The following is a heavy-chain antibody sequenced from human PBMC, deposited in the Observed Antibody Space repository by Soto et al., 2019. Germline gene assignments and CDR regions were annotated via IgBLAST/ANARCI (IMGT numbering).Heavy chain of an antibody. CDR1: GYTFTGYY. D-gene: IGHD1-26*01. Sequence: ASVKVSCKASGYTFTGYYMHWVRQAPGQGLEWMGWINPNSGGTNYARKFQGWVTMTRDTSISTAYMELSRLRSDDTAVYYCARDKYSGSYYDYYYGMDVWGQGTTVTVSS. J-gene: IGHJ6*02. CDR2: INPNSGGT. CDR3: ARDKYSGSYYDYYYGMDV. V-gene: IGHV1-2*04.